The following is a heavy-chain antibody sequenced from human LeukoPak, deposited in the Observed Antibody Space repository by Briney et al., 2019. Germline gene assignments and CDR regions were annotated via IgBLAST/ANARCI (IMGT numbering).Heavy chain of an antibody. D-gene: IGHD2-21*01. CDR3: ATVSRYCGGDCYSVGYFQH. J-gene: IGHJ1*01. CDR1: GYTLTELS. Sequence: ASVKVSCKVSGYTLTELSMHWVRQAPGKGFEWMGGFDPEDGETIYAQKFQGRVTMTEDTSTDTAYMELSGLRSEDTAVYYCATVSRYCGGDCYSVGYFQHWGQGTLVTVSS. V-gene: IGHV1-24*01. CDR2: FDPEDGET.